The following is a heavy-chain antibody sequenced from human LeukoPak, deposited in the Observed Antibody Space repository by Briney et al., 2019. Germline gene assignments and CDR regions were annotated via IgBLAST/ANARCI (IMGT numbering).Heavy chain of an antibody. D-gene: IGHD3-16*01. CDR2: IGHDGTKI. J-gene: IGHJ4*02. CDR1: GFTFSTYG. CDR3: AKDHVTWGNRYFDH. Sequence: GGSLRPSCAASGFTFSTYGMHWVRQAPGKGLEWVAFIGHDGTKIYYADSVQGRFTISRDNSKNTPYLEMNSLSGEDTALYYCAKDHVTWGNRYFDHWGQGTLGTVSS. V-gene: IGHV3-30*02.